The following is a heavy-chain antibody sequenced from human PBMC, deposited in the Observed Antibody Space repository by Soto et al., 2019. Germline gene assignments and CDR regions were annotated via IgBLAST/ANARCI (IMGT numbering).Heavy chain of an antibody. J-gene: IGHJ4*02. D-gene: IGHD3-22*01. CDR2: ISGSGGST. Sequence: HPGGSLRLSCAASGFTFSSYAMSWVRQAPGKGLEWVSAISGSGGSTYYADSVKGRFTISRDNSKNTLYLQMNSLRAEDTAVYFCAKCTGGYYDSSGYPPDYWGQGTLVTVSS. CDR3: AKCTGGYYDSSGYPPDY. V-gene: IGHV3-23*01. CDR1: GFTFSSYA.